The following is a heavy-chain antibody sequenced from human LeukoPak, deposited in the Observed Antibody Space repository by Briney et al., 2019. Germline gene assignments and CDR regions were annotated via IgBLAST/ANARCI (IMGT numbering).Heavy chain of an antibody. CDR2: IYHSGST. CDR3: ARRGGSGSYYPFDY. CDR1: GCSISSGYY. Sequence: PSETLSLTXAVSGCSISSGYYWGWIRQPPGKGLEWIGSIYHSGSTYYNPSLKSRVTISVDTSKNQFSLKLSSVTAADTAVYYCARRGGSGSYYPFDYWGQGTLVTVSS. J-gene: IGHJ4*02. D-gene: IGHD3-10*01. V-gene: IGHV4-38-2*01.